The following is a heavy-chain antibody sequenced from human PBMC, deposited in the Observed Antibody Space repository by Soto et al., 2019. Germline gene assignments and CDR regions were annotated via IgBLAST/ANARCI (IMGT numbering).Heavy chain of an antibody. CDR1: GGSMNIDHYH. CDR3: VREDDGGDRDYYGLDV. CDR2: IHYSGSI. Sequence: QLQLQESGPGLVRPSQTLSLTCTVSGGSMNIDHYHWTWLRQAPGKGLEWICYIHYSGSIQSNPSLQSRLTMSVDTSKNLFSLKLSSVTAADTAVYFCVREDDGGDRDYYGLDVWGQGTTVTVSS. J-gene: IGHJ6*02. D-gene: IGHD2-21*02. V-gene: IGHV4-30-4*01.